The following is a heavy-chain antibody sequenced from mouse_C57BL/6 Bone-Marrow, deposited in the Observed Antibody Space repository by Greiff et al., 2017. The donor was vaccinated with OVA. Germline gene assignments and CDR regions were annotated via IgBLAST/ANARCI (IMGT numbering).Heavy chain of an antibody. D-gene: IGHD2-5*01. V-gene: IGHV1-15*01. J-gene: IGHJ4*01. Sequence: VQRVESGAELVRPGASVTLSCKASGYTFTDYEMHWVKQTPVHGLEWIGAIDPETGGTAYNQKFKGKAILTADKSSSTAYMELRRLTSEDSAVYYCTRCYSNSYSMYYWGQGTSVTVSS. CDR2: IDPETGGT. CDR3: TRCYSNSYSMYY. CDR1: GYTFTDYE.